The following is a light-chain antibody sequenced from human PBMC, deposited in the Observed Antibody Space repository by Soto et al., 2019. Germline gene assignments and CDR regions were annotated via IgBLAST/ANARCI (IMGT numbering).Light chain of an antibody. CDR1: QSVSSN. V-gene: IGKV3-11*01. CDR3: QQRSSWPT. CDR2: DAF. Sequence: EIVLTQSPATLSLSPGERATLSCRASQSVSSNLAWYQQKLGQAPRLLIYDAFNRATGIPARFSGSGSGIDFTLTISNLEPEDFAVYYCQQRSSWPTFGQGTKLEIK. J-gene: IGKJ2*01.